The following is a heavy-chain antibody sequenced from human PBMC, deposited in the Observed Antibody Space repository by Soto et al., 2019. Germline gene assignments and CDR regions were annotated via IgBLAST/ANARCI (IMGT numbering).Heavy chain of an antibody. CDR2: VSPGGDVS. D-gene: IGHD6-13*01. Sequence: SGGSLRLSCAASGFTFSSFVMNWVRQAPGKGLEWVSTVSPGGDVSHYKDSVKGRFTISRDNSRRTLHLQMDSLRAEDAAVYYCAREYSSSWNPFDYWGQGTLVTVSS. V-gene: IGHV3-23*01. CDR3: AREYSSSWNPFDY. CDR1: GFTFSSFV. J-gene: IGHJ4*02.